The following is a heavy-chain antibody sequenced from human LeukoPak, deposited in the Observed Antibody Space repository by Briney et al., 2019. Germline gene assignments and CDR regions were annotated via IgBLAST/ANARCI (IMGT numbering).Heavy chain of an antibody. CDR3: ARVGARFLEWLFTPHDAFGI. V-gene: IGHV3-21*01. CDR2: ISSSSSYI. J-gene: IGHJ3*02. Sequence: PGGSLRLSCAASGFTFSSYSMNWVRQAPGKGLEWVSSISSSSSYIYYADSVKGRFTISRDNAKNSLYLQMNSLRAEDTAVYYCARVGARFLEWLFTPHDAFGIWGQGTMVTVSS. CDR1: GFTFSSYS. D-gene: IGHD3-3*01.